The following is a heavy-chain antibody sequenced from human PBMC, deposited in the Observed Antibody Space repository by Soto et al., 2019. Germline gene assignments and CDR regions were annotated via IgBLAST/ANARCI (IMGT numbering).Heavy chain of an antibody. Sequence: EVQLLESGGGMVQPGGSLRLSCAASGFTFTTYAMSWVRQPPGKGLEWVSGISSSGDIPYYADSVKGRFTISRDQSRKTVYLQMNSLRAEDTALYYCAKVNSIVGDADHDYWGQGTQVSVSS. V-gene: IGHV3-23*01. CDR3: AKVNSIVGDADHDY. CDR2: ISSSGDIP. D-gene: IGHD1-26*01. CDR1: GFTFTTYA. J-gene: IGHJ4*02.